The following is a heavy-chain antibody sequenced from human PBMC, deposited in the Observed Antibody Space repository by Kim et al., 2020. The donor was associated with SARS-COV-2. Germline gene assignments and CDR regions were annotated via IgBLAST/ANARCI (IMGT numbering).Heavy chain of an antibody. D-gene: IGHD3-10*01. CDR2: ISNDGSDK. Sequence: GGSLRLSCAASGFIFRTYGMHWVRQAPGKGLEWVALISNDGSDKYYVDSVKGRLTISRDNSKNTLYLQMNSLRVEDTAMYYCAKDGGSGSDHDAFDIWGQGTMVTVSS. J-gene: IGHJ3*02. CDR1: GFIFRTYG. CDR3: AKDGGSGSDHDAFDI. V-gene: IGHV3-30*18.